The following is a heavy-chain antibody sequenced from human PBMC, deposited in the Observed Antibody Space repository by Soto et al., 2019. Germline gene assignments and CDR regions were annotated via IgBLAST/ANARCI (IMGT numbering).Heavy chain of an antibody. CDR2: TCYRSKWYN. Sequence: QTLSLTCAISGDSVSSNSAAWNWIRQSSSRGFEWLGRTCYRSKWYNDYAVSVKSRITINPDTSKNQFSLQLNSVTPEDTAVYYCARVGDFWSGPTYYFDYWGQGTLVTVSS. V-gene: IGHV6-1*01. D-gene: IGHD3-3*01. CDR1: GDSVSSNSAA. CDR3: ARVGDFWSGPTYYFDY. J-gene: IGHJ4*02.